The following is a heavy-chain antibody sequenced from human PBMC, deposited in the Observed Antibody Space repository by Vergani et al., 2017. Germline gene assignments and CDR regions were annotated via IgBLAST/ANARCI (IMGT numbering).Heavy chain of an antibody. CDR1: GGTFSSYA. CDR3: ASPRFDYVGFSGLDY. D-gene: IGHD4-23*01. Sequence: QVQLVQSGAEVKKPGSSVKVSSQASGGTFSSYAISWVRQAPGQGLEWMGGIIPLFGTANYAQKFQGRVTITADESTSTAYMELRSLRSEETAVYYCASPRFDYVGFSGLDYWGQGTLVTVSS. J-gene: IGHJ4*02. CDR2: IIPLFGTA. V-gene: IGHV1-69*01.